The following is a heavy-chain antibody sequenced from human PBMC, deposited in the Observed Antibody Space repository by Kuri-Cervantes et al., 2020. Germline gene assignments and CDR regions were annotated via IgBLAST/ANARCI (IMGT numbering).Heavy chain of an antibody. CDR3: ARDLNYGEYYYYYGMDV. D-gene: IGHD4/OR15-4a*01. CDR2: IWYDGSNK. V-gene: IGHV3-33*01. CDR1: GFTFSSYG. Sequence: GESLKISCAASGFTFSSYGMHWVRQAPGKGLEWVAVIWYDGSNKYYADSVKGRFTISRDNSKNTLYLQMNSLRAEDTAVYYCARDLNYGEYYYYYGMDVWGQGTTVTVSS. J-gene: IGHJ6*02.